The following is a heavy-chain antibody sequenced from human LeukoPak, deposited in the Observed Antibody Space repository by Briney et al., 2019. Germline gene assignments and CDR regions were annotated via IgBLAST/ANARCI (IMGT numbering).Heavy chain of an antibody. Sequence: TGGSLRLSCAASGFTFSSYSMNWVRQPPGKGLEWIGEINHSGSTNYNPSLKSRVTISVDTSKNQFSLKLSSVTAADTAVYYCARGVGPRDYYDSSGYYSPRYFDYWGQGTLVTVSS. CDR3: ARGVGPRDYYDSSGYYSPRYFDY. V-gene: IGHV4-34*01. D-gene: IGHD3-22*01. CDR2: INHSGST. J-gene: IGHJ4*02. CDR1: GFTFSSYS.